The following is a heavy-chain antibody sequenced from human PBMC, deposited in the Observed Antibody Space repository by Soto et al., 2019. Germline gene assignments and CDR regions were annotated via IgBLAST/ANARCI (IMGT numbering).Heavy chain of an antibody. Sequence: EVQLVESGGGLVQPGGSLRLSCAASGFTFSSYEMNWVRQAPGKGMEWVSYISSSGSTIYYADSVKGRFTISRDNAKNSLYLQRNSLRAEDTAVYYCARAGTMEWLPFLGTNYFDYWGQGTLVTVSS. V-gene: IGHV3-48*03. D-gene: IGHD3-3*01. CDR2: ISSSGSTI. CDR1: GFTFSSYE. J-gene: IGHJ4*02. CDR3: ARAGTMEWLPFLGTNYFDY.